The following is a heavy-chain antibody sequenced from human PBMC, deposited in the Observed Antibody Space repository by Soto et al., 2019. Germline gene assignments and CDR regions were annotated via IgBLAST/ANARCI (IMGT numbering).Heavy chain of an antibody. Sequence: GGSLRLSCAASVVTFSSYAMSGVRQAPGKGLEWVSAISGSGGSTYYADSVKGRFTISRDNSKNTLYLQMNSLRAEDTAVYYCASQRYCSGGSCYPSYYYMDVWGKGTTVTVSS. CDR2: ISGSGGST. CDR3: ASQRYCSGGSCYPSYYYMDV. V-gene: IGHV3-23*01. J-gene: IGHJ6*03. CDR1: VVTFSSYA. D-gene: IGHD2-15*01.